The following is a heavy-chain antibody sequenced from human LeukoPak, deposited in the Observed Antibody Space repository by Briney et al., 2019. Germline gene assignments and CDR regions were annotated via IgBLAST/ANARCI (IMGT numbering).Heavy chain of an antibody. CDR2: INPNSGGT. D-gene: IGHD3-22*01. J-gene: IGHJ4*02. CDR1: GYTFTGYY. V-gene: IGHV1-2*02. CDR3: ARVRGRKYYYDSSGYYYDY. Sequence: ASVKVSCKASGYTFTGYYMHWVRQAPGQGLEWMGWINPNSGGTNYAQKFQGRVTMTRDTSISTAYMELSRLRSDDTAVYYCARVRGRKYYYDSSGYYYDYWGQGTLVTVSS.